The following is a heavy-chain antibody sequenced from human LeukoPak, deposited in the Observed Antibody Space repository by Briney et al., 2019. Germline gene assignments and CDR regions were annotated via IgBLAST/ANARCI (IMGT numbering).Heavy chain of an antibody. CDR1: GFTVSSNY. CDR2: IYAGGTT. J-gene: IGHJ4*02. Sequence: GGSLRLSCAASGFTVSSNYMSWVRQAPGKGLEWVSVIYAGGTTYYADSVKGRFTISRDNSKNTVYLQINSLSAEDTAIYYCARVTLAGFDYWGQGTLVTVSS. CDR3: ARVTLAGFDY. D-gene: IGHD6-19*01. V-gene: IGHV3-53*01.